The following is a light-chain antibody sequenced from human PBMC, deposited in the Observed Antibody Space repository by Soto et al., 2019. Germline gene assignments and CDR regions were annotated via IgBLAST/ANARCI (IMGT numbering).Light chain of an antibody. CDR2: GAS. J-gene: IGKJ1*01. CDR3: QQYGG. V-gene: IGKV3-20*01. Sequence: IVSTQTPCTLSLSPGERALLSCRASPSVSGSNLAWYQQKPGQAPRLVIYGASSRATGIPDRFSGSGSGTDFTLTISRLEPEDFAVYYCQQYGGFGQGSNVDIK. CDR1: PSVSGSN.